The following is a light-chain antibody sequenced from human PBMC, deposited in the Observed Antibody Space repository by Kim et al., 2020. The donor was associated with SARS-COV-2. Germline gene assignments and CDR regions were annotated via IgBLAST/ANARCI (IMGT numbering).Light chain of an antibody. CDR3: CSYAGSYTI. CDR1: SNDVGGYKY. V-gene: IGLV2-11*01. CDR2: DVN. J-gene: IGLJ2*01. Sequence: QSALTQPRSVSGSPGQSVTISCTGTSNDVGGYKYVSWYQQHPGKAPKLMIYDVNNRSSGVPDRFSGSKSGNTASLTISGLQPEDEADYYCCSYAGSYTIFGGGTQLTVL.